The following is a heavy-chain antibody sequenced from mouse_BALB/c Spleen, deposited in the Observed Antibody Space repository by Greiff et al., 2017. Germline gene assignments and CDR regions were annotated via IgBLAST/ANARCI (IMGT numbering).Heavy chain of an antibody. CDR3: ASDSPYGNYNY. CDR1: GFAFSRYD. CDR2: ISSGGGST. Sequence: EVQLVESGGGLVKPGGSLKLSCAASGFAFSRYDMSWVRQTPEKRLEWVAYISSGGGSTYYPDTVKGRFTISRDNAKNTLYLQMSSLKSEDTAMYYCASDSPYGNYNYWGQGTTLTVSS. V-gene: IGHV5-12-1*01. J-gene: IGHJ2*01. D-gene: IGHD2-1*01.